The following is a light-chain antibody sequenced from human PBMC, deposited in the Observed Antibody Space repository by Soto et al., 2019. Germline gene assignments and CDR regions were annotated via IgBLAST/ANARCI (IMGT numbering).Light chain of an antibody. CDR3: QLYGRSPS. CDR2: GTS. Sequence: IVLRRSPSIMTKNPGERATLSCSASQRVSSSHLAWYQQKLGQAPRLLIIGTSSRATGIPDRFSGSGSGTDFTLTISRLEPEDFTVYYCQLYGRSPSCGQVPILEI. V-gene: IGKV3-20*01. J-gene: IGKJ5*01. CDR1: QRVSSSH.